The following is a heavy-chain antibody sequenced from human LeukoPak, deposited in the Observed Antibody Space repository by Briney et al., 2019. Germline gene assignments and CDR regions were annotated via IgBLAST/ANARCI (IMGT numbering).Heavy chain of an antibody. CDR1: GYTFTGYY. D-gene: IGHD3-22*01. CDR2: INPNSGGT. Sequence: ASVKVSCKASGYTFTGYYMHWVRQAPGQGLEWMGRINPNSGGTNYAQKFQGRVTMTRDTSISTAYMELSRLRSDDTAVYYCAREYYDSSGYYYHDAFDICGQGTMVTVSS. J-gene: IGHJ3*02. V-gene: IGHV1-2*06. CDR3: AREYYDSSGYYYHDAFDI.